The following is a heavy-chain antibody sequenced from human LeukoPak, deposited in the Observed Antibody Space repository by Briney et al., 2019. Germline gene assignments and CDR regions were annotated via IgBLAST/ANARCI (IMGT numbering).Heavy chain of an antibody. Sequence: ASVTVSCKASGYTFTGYYMHWVRQAPGQGLEWMGWINPNSGGTNYAQKFQGWVAMTRDTSISTAYMELSRLRSDDTAVYYCARARLNHNWFDPWGQGTLVTVSS. D-gene: IGHD1-1*01. CDR1: GYTFTGYY. J-gene: IGHJ5*02. V-gene: IGHV1-2*04. CDR3: ARARLNHNWFDP. CDR2: INPNSGGT.